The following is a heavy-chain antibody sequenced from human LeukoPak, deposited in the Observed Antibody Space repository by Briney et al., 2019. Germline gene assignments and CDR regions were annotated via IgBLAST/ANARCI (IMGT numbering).Heavy chain of an antibody. CDR1: GFTFSTYS. Sequence: GGSLRLSCAASGFTFSTYSMNWVRQAPGKGLEWVSSISSSSSYIYYADSVKGRFTISRDNAKNSLYLQMNSLRAEDTSVYYCARIYIYGSPTSYLDYWGQGTLVTVSS. J-gene: IGHJ4*02. CDR2: ISSSSSYI. CDR3: ARIYIYGSPTSYLDY. D-gene: IGHD5-18*01. V-gene: IGHV3-21*01.